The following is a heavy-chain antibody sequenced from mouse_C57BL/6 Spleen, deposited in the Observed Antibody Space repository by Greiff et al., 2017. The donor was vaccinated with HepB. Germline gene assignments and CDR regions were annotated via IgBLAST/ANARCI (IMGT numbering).Heavy chain of an antibody. V-gene: IGHV14-1*01. Sequence: EVHLQHSGAELVRPGASVKLSCTASGFNIKDYYMHWVKQRPEQGLEWIGRIDPEDGDTEYAPKFQGKATMTADTSSNTAYLQLSSLTSEDTAVYYCTTPGSSYPYWYFDVWGTGTTVTVSS. CDR1: GFNIKDYY. CDR2: IDPEDGDT. D-gene: IGHD1-1*01. J-gene: IGHJ1*03. CDR3: TTPGSSYPYWYFDV.